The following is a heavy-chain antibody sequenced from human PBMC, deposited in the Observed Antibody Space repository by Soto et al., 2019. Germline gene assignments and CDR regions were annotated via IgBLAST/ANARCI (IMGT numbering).Heavy chain of an antibody. D-gene: IGHD4-17*01. CDR1: GGSISSSSYY. J-gene: IGHJ3*02. V-gene: IGHV4-39*01. CDR3: ARSGYGDYSGYAFDI. Sequence: TSETLSLTCTVSGGSISSSSYYWGWIRQPPGKGLEWIGSIYYSGSTYYNPSLKSRVTISVDTSKNQFSLKLSSVTAADTAVYYCARSGYGDYSGYAFDIWGQGTMVTVSS. CDR2: IYYSGST.